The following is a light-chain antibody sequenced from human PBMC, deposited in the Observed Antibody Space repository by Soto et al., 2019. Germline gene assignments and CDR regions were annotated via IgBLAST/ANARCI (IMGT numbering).Light chain of an antibody. CDR2: GAS. J-gene: IGKJ1*01. V-gene: IGKV3-20*01. CDR3: QQYGSSRWT. CDR1: QSINTIY. Sequence: EIVLTQSPGTLSLSPGERATLSCRASQSINTIYLAWYQQKPGQAPKLLIHGASNRATDIPDRFSGSGSGTDFTLTISRLEPEDFAVYYCQQYGSSRWTFGQGTKVDI.